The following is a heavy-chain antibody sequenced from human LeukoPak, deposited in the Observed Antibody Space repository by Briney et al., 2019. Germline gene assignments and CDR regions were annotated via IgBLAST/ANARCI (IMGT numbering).Heavy chain of an antibody. CDR2: IYYSGST. D-gene: IGHD6-25*01. V-gene: IGHV4-59*12. CDR3: ARDGGPAAGWFDP. CDR1: GGSISSYY. J-gene: IGHJ5*02. Sequence: SETLSLTCTVSGGSISSYYWSWIRQPPGKGLEWIGYIYYSGSTNYNPSLKSRVTISVDTSKNQFSLKLSTVTAADTAVYYCARDGGPAAGWFDPWGQGTLVTVSS.